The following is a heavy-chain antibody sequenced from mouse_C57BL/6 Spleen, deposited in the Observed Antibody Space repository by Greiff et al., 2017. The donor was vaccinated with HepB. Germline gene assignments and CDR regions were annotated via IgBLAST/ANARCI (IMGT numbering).Heavy chain of an antibody. CDR3: TRSGGNYGY. Sequence: QVQLKESGAELVRPGASVTLSCKASGYTFTDYEMHWVKQTPVHGLEWIGAIDPETGGTAYNQKFKGKAILTADKSSSTAYMELRSLTSEDSAVYYCTRSGGNYGYWGQGTTLTVSS. CDR1: GYTFTDYE. J-gene: IGHJ2*01. D-gene: IGHD2-1*01. V-gene: IGHV1-15*01. CDR2: IDPETGGT.